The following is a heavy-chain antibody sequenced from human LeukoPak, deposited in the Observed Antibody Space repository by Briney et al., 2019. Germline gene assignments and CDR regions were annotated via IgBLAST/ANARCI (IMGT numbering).Heavy chain of an antibody. CDR3: ARDNPGNGWFFDE. D-gene: IGHD3-10*01. CDR2: IYNSGST. V-gene: IGHV4-4*07. CDR1: GGSIGTYY. Sequence: SETLSLTCSVTGGSIGTYYWNWIRQPAGKGLEWIGRIYNSGSTNYNASLKSRVTMSVDRAKNQLSLRLTSVTAADTAVYYCARDNPGNGWFFDEWGQGTLVTVSS. J-gene: IGHJ4*02.